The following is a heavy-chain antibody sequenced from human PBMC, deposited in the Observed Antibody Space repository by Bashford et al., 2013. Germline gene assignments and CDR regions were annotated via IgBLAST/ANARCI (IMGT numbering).Heavy chain of an antibody. Sequence: SVKVSLQGLLEAPSAAMLSAGCDRPLDKGLEWMGGIIPIFGTANYAQKFQGRVTITADESTSTAYMELSSLRSEDTAVYYCARAGDDGSYFYYYYGMDVWGPRDPRSPVSS. V-gene: IGHV1-69*13. D-gene: IGHD1-26*01. CDR1: EAPSAAML. J-gene: IGHJ6*02. CDR2: IIPIFGTA. CDR3: ARAGDDGSYFYYYYGMDV.